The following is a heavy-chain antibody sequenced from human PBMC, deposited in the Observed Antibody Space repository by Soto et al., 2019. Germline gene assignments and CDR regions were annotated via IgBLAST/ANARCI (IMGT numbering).Heavy chain of an antibody. CDR3: ARVGPDYYDSSGYSNYYYGMDV. CDR1: GYTFTSYY. J-gene: IGHJ6*02. Sequence: GASVKVSCKASGYTFTSYYMHWVRQAPGQGLEWMGIINPSGGSTSYAQKFQGRVTITRDTSTSTVYMELSSLRSEDTAVYYCARVGPDYYDSSGYSNYYYGMDVWGQGTTVTVSS. CDR2: INPSGGST. V-gene: IGHV1-46*01. D-gene: IGHD3-22*01.